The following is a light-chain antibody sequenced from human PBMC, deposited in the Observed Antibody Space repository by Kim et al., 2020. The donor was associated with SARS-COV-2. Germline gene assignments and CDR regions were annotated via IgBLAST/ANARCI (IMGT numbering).Light chain of an antibody. CDR2: DAS. Sequence: LSPGKSATLSCKASKSLSSRHLAWYQHRPGQAPRILICDASSRATGIPVRFSCGGSGTDFTLTISRLEPEDFAVYFCQYYHSSPYSFGQETKLEI. CDR3: QYYHSSPYS. J-gene: IGKJ2*01. CDR1: KSLSSRH. V-gene: IGKV3-20*01.